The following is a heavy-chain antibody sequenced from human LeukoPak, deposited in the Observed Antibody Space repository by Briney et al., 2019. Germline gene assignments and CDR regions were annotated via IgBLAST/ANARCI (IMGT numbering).Heavy chain of an antibody. J-gene: IGHJ5*02. D-gene: IGHD2-15*01. CDR3: ASASGGSSVDWFDP. CDR1: GYTFTSYD. Sequence: ASVKVSCKASGYTFTSYDINWVRQATGQGLEWMGWMNPKSGNTGYAQKFQGRVTMTRNTSISTAYMELSSLRSEDTAVYYCASASGGSSVDWFDPWGQGTLVTVSS. CDR2: MNPKSGNT. V-gene: IGHV1-8*01.